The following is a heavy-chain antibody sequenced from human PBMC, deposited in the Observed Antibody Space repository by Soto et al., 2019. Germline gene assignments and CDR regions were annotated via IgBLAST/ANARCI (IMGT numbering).Heavy chain of an antibody. V-gene: IGHV3-21*01. D-gene: IGHD1-1*01. CDR1: GFTFSSYS. Sequence: GESLKISCAASGFTFSSYSMNWVRQAPGKGLEWVSSISSSSSYIYYADSVKGRFTISRDNAKNSLYLQMNSLRAEDTAVYYCARDGGTGTTYYYYYMDVWGKGTTVTVSS. J-gene: IGHJ6*03. CDR3: ARDGGTGTTYYYYYMDV. CDR2: ISSSSSYI.